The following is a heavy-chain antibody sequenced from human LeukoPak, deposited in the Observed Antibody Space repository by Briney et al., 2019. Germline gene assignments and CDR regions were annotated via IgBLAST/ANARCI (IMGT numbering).Heavy chain of an antibody. D-gene: IGHD5-18*01. CDR1: GFTFSSYG. CDR3: ARIQLWSRFDY. Sequence: GRSLRLSCAASGFTFSSYGMHWVRQAPGKGLEWVAVISYDGSNKYYADSVKGRFTISRDNSKNTLYLQMNSLRVEDTAVYYCARIQLWSRFDYWGQGSLVTVSS. J-gene: IGHJ4*02. CDR2: ISYDGSNK. V-gene: IGHV3-30*03.